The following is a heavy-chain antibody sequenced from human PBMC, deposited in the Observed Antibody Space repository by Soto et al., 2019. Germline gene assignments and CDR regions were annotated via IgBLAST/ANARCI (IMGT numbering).Heavy chain of an antibody. V-gene: IGHV1-18*01. CDR2: ISANNGNT. Sequence: ASVKVSCKASGYTFTTFGISWVRQAPGQGLEWMGWISANNGNTNYAQKFQGRVTITADESTSTAYMELSSLRSEDTAVYYCATYSGSYYRFDYWGQGTLVTVSS. CDR1: GYTFTTFG. D-gene: IGHD1-26*01. J-gene: IGHJ4*02. CDR3: ATYSGSYYRFDY.